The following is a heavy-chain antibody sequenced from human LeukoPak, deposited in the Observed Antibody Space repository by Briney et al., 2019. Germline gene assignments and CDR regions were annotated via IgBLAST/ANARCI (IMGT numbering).Heavy chain of an antibody. D-gene: IGHD2-15*01. Sequence: GGSLRLSCAASGFTFSDYYMSLIRQAPGKGLEWVSYISSSSSYTNYADSVKGRFTISRDNAKNSLYLQMNSLRAEDTAVYYCARCPWDCSGGSCYRLPDYWGQGTLVTVSS. V-gene: IGHV3-11*06. CDR1: GFTFSDYY. CDR2: ISSSSSYT. J-gene: IGHJ4*02. CDR3: ARCPWDCSGGSCYRLPDY.